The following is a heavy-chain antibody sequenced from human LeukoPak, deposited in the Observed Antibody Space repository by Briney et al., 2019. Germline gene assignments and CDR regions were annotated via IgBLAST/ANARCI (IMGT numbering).Heavy chain of an antibody. CDR3: AKEGSGHEVDY. CDR1: GLTFSSYG. D-gene: IGHD5-12*01. CDR2: ISYHGSNK. J-gene: IGHJ4*02. V-gene: IGHV3-30*18. Sequence: PGGSLRLSCAASGLTFSSYGMHWVRQAPGMGLEWVAIISYHGSNKYYADSVQGRFTISRDNSKNTLYLQMNSLRAEDTAVYYCAKEGSGHEVDYWGQGTLVTVSS.